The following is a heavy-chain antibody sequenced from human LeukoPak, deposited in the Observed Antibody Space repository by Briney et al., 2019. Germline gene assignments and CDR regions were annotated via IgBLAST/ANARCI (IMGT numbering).Heavy chain of an antibody. Sequence: NPGGSLRLSCAASGFTFSDYYMSWIRQAPGKGLEWVSYISSSGSTIYYADSVKGRFTISRDNAKNSLYLQMNSLKTEDTAVYYCTRGRREQRYYYDSSGYLHYWGQGTLVTVSS. CDR1: GFTFSDYY. J-gene: IGHJ4*02. D-gene: IGHD3-22*01. CDR2: ISSSGSTI. CDR3: TRGRREQRYYYDSSGYLHY. V-gene: IGHV3-11*01.